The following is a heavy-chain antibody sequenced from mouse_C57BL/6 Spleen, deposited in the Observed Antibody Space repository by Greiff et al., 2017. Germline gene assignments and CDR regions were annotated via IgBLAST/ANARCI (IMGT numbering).Heavy chain of an antibody. J-gene: IGHJ4*01. Sequence: EVMLVESGGDLVKPGGSLKLSCAASGFTFSSYGMSWVRQTPDKRLEWVATISSGGSYTYYPDSVKGRFTISRDNAKNTLYLQMRSLKSEDTAMYYYARRRVASGEYAIDYWGQGTSVTVSS. D-gene: IGHD1-1*01. CDR3: ARRRVASGEYAIDY. V-gene: IGHV5-6*02. CDR1: GFTFSSYG. CDR2: ISSGGSYT.